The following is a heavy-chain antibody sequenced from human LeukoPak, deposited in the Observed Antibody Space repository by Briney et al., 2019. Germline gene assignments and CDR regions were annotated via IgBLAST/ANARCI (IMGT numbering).Heavy chain of an antibody. Sequence: PSETRSLTCTVSGGSISSGDYYWSWIRQPPGKGLEWIGYIYYSGSTYYNPSLKSRVTISVDTSKNQFSLKLSSVTAVDTAVYYCARDRYYDFWSGYYTGRWGGSNYGMDVWGQGTTVTVSS. V-gene: IGHV4-30-4*01. CDR2: IYYSGST. J-gene: IGHJ6*02. CDR1: GGSISSGDYY. D-gene: IGHD3-3*01. CDR3: ARDRYYDFWSGYYTGRWGGSNYGMDV.